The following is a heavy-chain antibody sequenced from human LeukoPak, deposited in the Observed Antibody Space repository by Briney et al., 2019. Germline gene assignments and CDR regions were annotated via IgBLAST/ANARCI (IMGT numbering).Heavy chain of an antibody. V-gene: IGHV3-23*01. CDR3: ERLPTFYYDSSGYHYDY. CDR2: TAGSGISK. Sequence: PGGSLRLSCVASGFTFNNYAMSWVRQAPGRGLEWASSTAGSGISKDYADSVKGRFTISKDKSKNTLYLQMDNLRAEDTGVYFCERLPTFYYDSSGYHYDYWGQGTLVTVSS. CDR1: GFTFNNYA. J-gene: IGHJ4*02. D-gene: IGHD3-22*01.